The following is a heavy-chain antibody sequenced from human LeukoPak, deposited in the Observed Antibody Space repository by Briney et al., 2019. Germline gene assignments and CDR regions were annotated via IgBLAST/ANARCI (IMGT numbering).Heavy chain of an antibody. CDR1: GFIFTNHW. V-gene: IGHV3-7*04. Sequence: PGGSLRLSCAASGFIFTNHWMSWVRQAPGKGLEWVANIKQDGGERNYVDSVKGRFTISRDNAKNSVYLQMNSLRAEDTAVYYCAGGAPLGYWGQGNLVTVSS. CDR2: IKQDGGER. CDR3: AGGAPLGY. D-gene: IGHD6-6*01. J-gene: IGHJ4*02.